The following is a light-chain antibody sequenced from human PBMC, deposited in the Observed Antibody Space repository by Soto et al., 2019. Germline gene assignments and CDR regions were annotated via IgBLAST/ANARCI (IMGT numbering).Light chain of an antibody. CDR1: QSVSSSD. J-gene: IGKJ1*01. CDR3: QQYGSSPSWT. Sequence: EIVLTQSPDTLSLSPGERATLSCRASQSVSSSDLAWYQQKPGQAPRLLIYGAFSRATGIPDRFSGSGSGTDFTLTISRVEPEDFALYYCQQYGSSPSWTFGQGTKVDI. CDR2: GAF. V-gene: IGKV3-20*01.